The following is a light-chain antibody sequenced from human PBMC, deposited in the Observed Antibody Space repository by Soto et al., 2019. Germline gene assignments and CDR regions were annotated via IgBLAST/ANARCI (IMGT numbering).Light chain of an antibody. CDR3: CSYAGSNTYV. CDR2: EAS. J-gene: IGLJ1*01. Sequence: QSALTQPASVSGSPGQWITISCTGTSSDVGSYNLVSWYQQHPGKAPKIMIYEASKRPSGVSNRFSGSKSDNTASLTISGLQAEDEADYCCCSYAGSNTYVFGTGTKVTVL. CDR1: SSDVGSYNL. V-gene: IGLV2-23*01.